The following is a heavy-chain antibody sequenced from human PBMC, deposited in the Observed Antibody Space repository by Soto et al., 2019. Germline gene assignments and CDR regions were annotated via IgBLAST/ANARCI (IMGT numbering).Heavy chain of an antibody. CDR2: MNPNSGNT. J-gene: IGHJ4*02. D-gene: IGHD2-2*01. Sequence: QVQLVQSGAEVKKPGASVKVSCKASGYTFTSYDINWVRQATGQGLEWMGWMNPNSGNTGYAQKFQGSVTMTRNNSISTAYMELSSLRSEDTAVYYCARELGYCISTSCYYFDYWGQGTLVTVSS. V-gene: IGHV1-8*01. CDR3: ARELGYCISTSCYYFDY. CDR1: GYTFTSYD.